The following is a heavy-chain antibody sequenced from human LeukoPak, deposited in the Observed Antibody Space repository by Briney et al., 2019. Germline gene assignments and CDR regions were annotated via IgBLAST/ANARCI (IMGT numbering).Heavy chain of an antibody. CDR3: ARDVSSTSSWWFDP. CDR1: GYTFTGYY. Sequence: ASVKVSCKASGYTFTGYYMHWVRQAPEKGFEWMGIINPTGGSTSYAQKFQGRVTMTRDTSTSTDYMELSSLRYEDTAVYYCARDVSSTSSWWFDPWGQGTLVIVSS. D-gene: IGHD2-2*01. J-gene: IGHJ5*02. V-gene: IGHV1-46*01. CDR2: INPTGGST.